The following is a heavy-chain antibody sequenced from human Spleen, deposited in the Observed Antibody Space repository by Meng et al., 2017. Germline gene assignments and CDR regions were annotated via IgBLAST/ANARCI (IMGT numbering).Heavy chain of an antibody. J-gene: IGHJ4*02. CDR3: ASNNWTYYYDSSGYHADY. Sequence: SVKVSCKASGYTFTSYAISWVRQAPGQGLEWMGGIIPIFGTANYAQKFQGRVTITTDESTSTAYMELSSLRSEDTAVYYCASNNWTYYYDSSGYHADYWGQGTLVTVSS. D-gene: IGHD3-22*01. V-gene: IGHV1-69*05. CDR1: GYTFTSYA. CDR2: IIPIFGTA.